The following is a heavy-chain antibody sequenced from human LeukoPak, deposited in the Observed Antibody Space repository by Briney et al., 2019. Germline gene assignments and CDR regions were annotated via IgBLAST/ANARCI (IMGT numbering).Heavy chain of an antibody. CDR1: GFTFSTYA. V-gene: IGHV3-23*01. CDR2: ISGSGVST. CDR3: AKGGQWQQLVRGPFDP. D-gene: IGHD6-13*01. J-gene: IGHJ5*02. Sequence: GGSLRLSCAASGFTFSTYAMSWVRQAPGKGLEWVSGISGSGVSTYYADSVKGRFTISRDNSKNTLYLQMNSLRAEDTAVYYCAKGGQWQQLVRGPFDPWGQGTLVTASS.